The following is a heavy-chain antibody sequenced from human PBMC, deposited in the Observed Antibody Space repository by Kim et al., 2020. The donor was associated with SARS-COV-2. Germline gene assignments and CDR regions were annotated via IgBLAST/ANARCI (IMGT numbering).Heavy chain of an antibody. CDR1: GFTFSHYA. D-gene: IGHD3-10*01. CDR2: VSGSGYIT. V-gene: IGHV3-23*01. CDR3: AKSSVMVRSPFDS. Sequence: GGSLRLSCAASGFTFSHYAMSWVRQAPGKGLEWVSAVSGSGYITYYADPVKGRFTISRDNSKNTMYLQMDSPRAEDTAIYYCAKSSVMVRSPFDSWGQGTLVTVSS. J-gene: IGHJ4*02.